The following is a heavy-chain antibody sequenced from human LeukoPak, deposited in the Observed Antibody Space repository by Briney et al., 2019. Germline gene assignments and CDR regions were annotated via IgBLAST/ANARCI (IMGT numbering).Heavy chain of an antibody. CDR1: GFTFSNYW. CDR2: IKQDGSEK. V-gene: IGHV3-7*01. D-gene: IGHD3-10*01. Sequence: AGSLRLSCAASGFTFSNYWMSWVRQAPGKGLEWVANIKQDGSEKSYVASVKGRFTISRDNGKNSLYIQMNSLRAEDTAVYYCARTPYGSGTYSPCDLWGQGTLVTVSS. J-gene: IGHJ5*02. CDR3: ARTPYGSGTYSPCDL.